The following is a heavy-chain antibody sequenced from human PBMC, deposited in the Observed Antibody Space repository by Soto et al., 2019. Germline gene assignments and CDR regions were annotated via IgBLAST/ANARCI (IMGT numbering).Heavy chain of an antibody. D-gene: IGHD1-1*01. CDR2: INPNNGVT. V-gene: IGHV1-2*02. Sequence: GASVKVSCKASGYTFTGYYLHWVRQAPGQGLEWMGWINPNNGVTHFAQNFQGRVTMTRDTAISTAYMDLSSLRSDDTAVYYYARGRFQPQRQTTAYYFDYWGQGTLVTVSS. CDR1: GYTFTGYY. J-gene: IGHJ4*01. CDR3: ARGRFQPQRQTTAYYFDY.